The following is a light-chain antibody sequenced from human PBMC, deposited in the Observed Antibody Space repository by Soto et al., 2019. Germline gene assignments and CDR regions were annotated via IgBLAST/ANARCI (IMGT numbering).Light chain of an antibody. Sequence: QSVLTQPPSVSAAPGQKATISCSGSSSNVGKNFVSWYQHVPGKAPKLLIYDNQKRPSGIPDRFSASKSGTSATLDITGLHTGDEADYYCGTWDSSLTIGVIFGGGTKLTVL. CDR2: DNQ. CDR1: SSNVGKNF. J-gene: IGLJ2*01. CDR3: GTWDSSLTIGVI. V-gene: IGLV1-51*01.